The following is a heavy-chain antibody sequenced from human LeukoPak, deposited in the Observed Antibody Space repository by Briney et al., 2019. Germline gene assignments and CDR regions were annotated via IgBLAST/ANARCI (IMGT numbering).Heavy chain of an antibody. J-gene: IGHJ3*02. CDR2: IKQDGSEK. CDR1: GFTFSSYW. V-gene: IGHV3-7*01. Sequence: GGSLRLSCAASGFTFSSYWMSWVRQAPGKGLEWVANIKQDGSEKYYVDSVKGRFTISRDNAKNSLYLQMNSLRAEDTAVYYCARDAFYGSGSPHDAFDIWGQGTMVTVSS. CDR3: ARDAFYGSGSPHDAFDI. D-gene: IGHD3-10*01.